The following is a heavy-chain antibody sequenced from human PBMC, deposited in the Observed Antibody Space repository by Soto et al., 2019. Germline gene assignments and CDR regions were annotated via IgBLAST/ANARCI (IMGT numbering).Heavy chain of an antibody. CDR3: AKGAGDRLSLGMDV. CDR2: ISYGGSNT. J-gene: IGHJ6*02. CDR1: GFSISDYG. D-gene: IGHD1-26*01. Sequence: QVHLVESGGGVVQPGWSLRLSCAASGFSISDYGMEWVRQAPGKGLEWVALISYGGSNTYYADSVKGRFTISRDNSKDTLFLQMTGLRREDTAVYYCAKGAGDRLSLGMDVWGQGTTVTVSS. V-gene: IGHV3-30*18.